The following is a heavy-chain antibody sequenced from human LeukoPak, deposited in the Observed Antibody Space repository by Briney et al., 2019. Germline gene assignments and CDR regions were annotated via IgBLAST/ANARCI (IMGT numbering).Heavy chain of an antibody. D-gene: IGHD1-26*01. CDR3: AREEGGAGLYGFDI. Sequence: GGSLRLSCAASGFTFSSYGMHWVRQAPGKGLEWVSSISSSSDYIYYADSLQGRFTISRDNAKNSLFLQMNSLRVEDTAVYYCAREEGGAGLYGFDIWGQGTMVTVSS. CDR1: GFTFSSYG. J-gene: IGHJ3*02. V-gene: IGHV3-21*01. CDR2: ISSSSDYI.